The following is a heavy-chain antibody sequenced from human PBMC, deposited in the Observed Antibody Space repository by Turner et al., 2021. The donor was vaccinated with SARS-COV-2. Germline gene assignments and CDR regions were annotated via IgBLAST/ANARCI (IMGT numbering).Heavy chain of an antibody. Sequence: EVQLVESGGGLVQPGGSLRLPCAASGFIFSSYWMSWVRQAPGKGLEWVANINQDGSEKYYVDSVKGRFTISRDNAKNSLYLQMNSLRAEDTAVYYCARDRSTYYDFWSGYWHFDYWGQGTLVTVSS. CDR1: GFIFSSYW. V-gene: IGHV3-7*01. D-gene: IGHD3-3*01. CDR2: INQDGSEK. J-gene: IGHJ4*02. CDR3: ARDRSTYYDFWSGYWHFDY.